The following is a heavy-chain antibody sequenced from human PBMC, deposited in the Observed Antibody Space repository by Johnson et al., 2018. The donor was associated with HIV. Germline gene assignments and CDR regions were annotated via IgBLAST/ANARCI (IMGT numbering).Heavy chain of an antibody. Sequence: QVQLVESGGGVVQPGRSLRLSCAASGFTFSSYAMHWVRQAPGKGLEWVEVISYDGSNKYYADSVKGRFTISRDNSKNTLYLQMNSLRAEDTAVYYCAREIPQQWLVRRGAFDIWGQGTMVTVSS. J-gene: IGHJ3*02. CDR3: AREIPQQWLVRRGAFDI. V-gene: IGHV3-30-3*01. D-gene: IGHD6-19*01. CDR2: ISYDGSNK. CDR1: GFTFSSYA.